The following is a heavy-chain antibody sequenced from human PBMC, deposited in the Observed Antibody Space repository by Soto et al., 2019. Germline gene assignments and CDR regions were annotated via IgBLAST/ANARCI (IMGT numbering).Heavy chain of an antibody. J-gene: IGHJ6*02. V-gene: IGHV3-48*02. CDR1: GFTSSSYS. CDR2: ISSSSSTI. D-gene: IGHD6-19*01. Sequence: EVQLVESGGGLVQPGGSLRLSCAASGFTSSSYSMNWVRQAPGKGLEWVSYISSSSSTIYYADSVKGRFTISRDNAKNSLYLQMNSLRDEDTAVYYCARWDAVSYYYGMDVWGQGTTVTVSS. CDR3: ARWDAVSYYYGMDV.